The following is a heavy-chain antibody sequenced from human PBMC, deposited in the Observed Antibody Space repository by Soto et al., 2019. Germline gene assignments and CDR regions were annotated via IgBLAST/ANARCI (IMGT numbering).Heavy chain of an antibody. V-gene: IGHV4-4*02. CDR3: ARDLEQLVGVFDY. CDR1: GDSVNTSDW. CDR2: IYHGGNI. J-gene: IGHJ4*02. Sequence: SETLSLTCAVSGDSVNTSDWWNWVRQPPGKGLEWIGEIYHGGNIYYNPSLKSRVTISLDKSKNQFSLQLNSVTPEDTAVYYCARDLEQLVGVFDYWGQGTLVTVSS. D-gene: IGHD6-6*01.